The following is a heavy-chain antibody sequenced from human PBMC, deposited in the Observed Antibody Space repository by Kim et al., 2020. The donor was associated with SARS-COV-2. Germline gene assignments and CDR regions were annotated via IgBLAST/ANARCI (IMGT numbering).Heavy chain of an antibody. CDR1: GYTFTSYG. CDR2: ISAYNGNT. CDR3: ARDQVTIFGVVIVHDY. Sequence: ASVKVSCKASGYTFTSYGISWVRQAPGQGLEWMGWISAYNGNTNYAQKLQGRVTMTTDTSTSTAYMELRSLRSDDTAVYYCARDQVTIFGVVIVHDYWGQGTLVTVSS. V-gene: IGHV1-18*01. D-gene: IGHD3-3*01. J-gene: IGHJ4*02.